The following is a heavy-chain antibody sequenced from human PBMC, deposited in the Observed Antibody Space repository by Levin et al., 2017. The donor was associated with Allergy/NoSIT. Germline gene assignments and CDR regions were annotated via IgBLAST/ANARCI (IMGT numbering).Heavy chain of an antibody. CDR1: GFTFNDYA. V-gene: IGHV3-9*01. D-gene: IGHD6-19*01. CDR2: INWNSGTI. J-gene: IGHJ6*02. CDR3: VRVVYLGQWPPRYTMDV. Sequence: PGGSLRLSCVGSGFTFNDYAMHWVRQPPGKGLEWVSIINWNSGTIAYADSVKGRFTVSRDNAKNSLFLEMNSLRTEDTALYYCVRVVYLGQWPPRYTMDVWGQGTAVPVS.